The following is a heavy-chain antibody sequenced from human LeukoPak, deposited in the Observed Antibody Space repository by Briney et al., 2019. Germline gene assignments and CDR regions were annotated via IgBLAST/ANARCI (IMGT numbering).Heavy chain of an antibody. CDR1: GFTFSSYG. J-gene: IGHJ4*02. CDR3: AKEEQYSYAI. D-gene: IGHD5-18*01. V-gene: IGHV3-30*18. CDR2: ISYEGSNK. Sequence: GRSLRLSCAASGFTFSSYGIHSVRQAPGKWIEWVAVISYEGSNKYYADSVKGRFTISRDNSKNTLYLQMNSLRAEDTAVYYCAKEEQYSYAIWGQGTLVTVSS.